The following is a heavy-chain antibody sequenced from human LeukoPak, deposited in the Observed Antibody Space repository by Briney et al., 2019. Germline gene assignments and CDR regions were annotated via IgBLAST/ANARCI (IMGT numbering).Heavy chain of an antibody. D-gene: IGHD5-24*01. V-gene: IGHV4-59*01. J-gene: IGHJ5*02. CDR1: GGSISSYY. Sequence: PSETLSLTCTVSGGSISSYYWSWIRQPPGKGLEWIGYIYYGGSTNYNPSLKSRVTISVDTSKNQFSLKLSSVAAADTAVYYCARGPVRATRPYNWFDPWGQGTLVTVSS. CDR2: IYYGGST. CDR3: ARGPVRATRPYNWFDP.